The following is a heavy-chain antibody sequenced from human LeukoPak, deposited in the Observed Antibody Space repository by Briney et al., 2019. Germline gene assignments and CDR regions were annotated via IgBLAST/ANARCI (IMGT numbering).Heavy chain of an antibody. Sequence: PSETLSLTCTVSGGSISSSSYYWGWIRQPPGKGLEWIGSIYYSGSTYYNPSLKSRVTISVDTSKSQFSLKLSSVTAADTAVYYCARGGYSSSWSPFDYWGQGTLVTVSS. CDR2: IYYSGST. V-gene: IGHV4-39*07. CDR1: GGSISSSSYY. J-gene: IGHJ4*02. CDR3: ARGGYSSSWSPFDY. D-gene: IGHD6-13*01.